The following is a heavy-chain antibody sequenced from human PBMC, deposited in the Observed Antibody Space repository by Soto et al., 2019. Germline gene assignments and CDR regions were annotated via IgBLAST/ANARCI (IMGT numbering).Heavy chain of an antibody. V-gene: IGHV3-64D*06. CDR1: GFTFRTFS. CDR2: LSGSGSST. J-gene: IGHJ4*02. CDR3: VKDIGNTENCFDY. D-gene: IGHD5-18*01. Sequence: VGSLRLSCSASGFTFRTFSMHWVRQAPGKGLEHVSTLSGSGSSTYHAESVKGRFTISRDNSKNTLHLQMTSLRAEDTAVYYCVKDIGNTENCFDYWGQGTLVTVSS.